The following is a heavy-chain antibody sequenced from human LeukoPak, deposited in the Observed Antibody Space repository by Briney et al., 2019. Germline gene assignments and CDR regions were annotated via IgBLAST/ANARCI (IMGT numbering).Heavy chain of an antibody. J-gene: IGHJ4*02. CDR2: ISQSGNT. D-gene: IGHD1-26*01. V-gene: IGHV4-38-2*02. CDR3: ARGSASSD. CDR1: GYSISSGYY. Sequence: PSETLSLTCSVSGYSISSGYYWGWIRQPPGKGLEWIGSISQSGNTFYSPSLKSRVTISVDTSKNQFSLKLSSVTAADTAVYYCARGSASSDWGQGTLVTVSS.